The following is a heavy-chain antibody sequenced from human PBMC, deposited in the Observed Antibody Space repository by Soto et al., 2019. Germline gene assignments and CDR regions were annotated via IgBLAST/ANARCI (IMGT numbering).Heavy chain of an antibody. J-gene: IGHJ4*02. CDR2: ISGSGGST. Sequence: LRLSCAASGFTFSSYAMSWVRQAPGKGLEWVSAISGSGGSTYYADSAKGRFTISRDNSKNTLYLQMNSLRAEDTAVYYCAKDPPRGHTPIADSSGYYVGYWGQGTLVTVSS. CDR1: GFTFSSYA. CDR3: AKDPPRGHTPIADSSGYYVGY. D-gene: IGHD3-22*01. V-gene: IGHV3-23*01.